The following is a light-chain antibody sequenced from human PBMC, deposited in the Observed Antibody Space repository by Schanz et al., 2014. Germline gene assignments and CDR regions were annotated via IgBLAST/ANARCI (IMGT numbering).Light chain of an antibody. CDR1: QSVSSN. Sequence: DIVMTQSPATLSVSPGERATLSCRASQSVSSNLAWYQQKPGQAPRLLIDGASTRATGIPARFSGSGSGTDFTLTISRLEPEDFAVYYCQQYGSSSYTFGQGTKLEIK. CDR2: GAS. V-gene: IGKV3-15*01. J-gene: IGKJ2*01. CDR3: QQYGSSSYT.